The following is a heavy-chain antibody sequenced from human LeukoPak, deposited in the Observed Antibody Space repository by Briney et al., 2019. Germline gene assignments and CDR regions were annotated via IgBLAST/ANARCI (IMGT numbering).Heavy chain of an antibody. D-gene: IGHD3-10*01. CDR2: ISSSGSTI. V-gene: IGHV3-48*03. CDR1: GFTFSSYE. J-gene: IGHJ6*04. CDR3: ARDRDYYGSGSYYRSMDV. Sequence: GGSLRLSCAASGFTFSSYEMNWVRQAPGKGPEWVSYISSSGSTIYYADSVKGRFTISRDNAKNSLYLQMNSLRAEDTAVYYCARDRDYYGSGSYYRSMDVWGKGTTVTVSS.